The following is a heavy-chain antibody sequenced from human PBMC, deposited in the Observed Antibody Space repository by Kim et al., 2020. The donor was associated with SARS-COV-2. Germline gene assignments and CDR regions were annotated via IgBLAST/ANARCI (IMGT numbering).Heavy chain of an antibody. CDR1: GGSISSSNW. D-gene: IGHD3-16*01. CDR2: IYHSGST. Sequence: SETLSLTCAVSGGSISSSNWWSWVRQPPGKGLEWIGEIYHSGSTNYNPSLKSRVTISVDKSKNQFSLKLSSVTAADTAVYYCASPLRGYYYGMDVWGQGTTVTVSS. J-gene: IGHJ6*02. V-gene: IGHV4-4*02. CDR3: ASPLRGYYYGMDV.